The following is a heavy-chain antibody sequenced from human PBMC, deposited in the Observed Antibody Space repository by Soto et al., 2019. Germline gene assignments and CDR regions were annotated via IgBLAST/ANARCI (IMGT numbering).Heavy chain of an antibody. J-gene: IGHJ4*02. V-gene: IGHV4-59*01. D-gene: IGHD2-2*01. Sequence: QVQLQESGPGLVKPSETLSLTCTVSGGSISSYYWSWIRQPPGKGLELIGYMYYSGRTNYNPSLKSPVTLSVAPSKYQFSLKLRSVTAADTAVYFCARASCISTSCYAWELGFDYWGQGTLVTVSS. CDR1: GGSISSYY. CDR3: ARASCISTSCYAWELGFDY. CDR2: MYYSGRT.